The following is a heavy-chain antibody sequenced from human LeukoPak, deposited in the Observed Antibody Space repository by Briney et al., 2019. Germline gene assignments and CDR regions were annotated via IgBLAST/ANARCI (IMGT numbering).Heavy chain of an antibody. V-gene: IGHV3-53*01. Sequence: GGSLRLSCAASGFTVSSNYMSWVRQAPGKGLEGVSVIYSGGSTYYADSVKGRFTISRDNSKNTLYLQMNRLRAEGTAVYYCARVGIQLWSLYFDYWGQGTLVTVSS. CDR2: IYSGGST. CDR1: GFTVSSNY. D-gene: IGHD5-18*01. CDR3: ARVGIQLWSLYFDY. J-gene: IGHJ4*02.